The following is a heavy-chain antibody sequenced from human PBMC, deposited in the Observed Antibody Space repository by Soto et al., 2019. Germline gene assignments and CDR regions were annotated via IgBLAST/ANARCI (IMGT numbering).Heavy chain of an antibody. V-gene: IGHV4-34*01. CDR2: INHSGST. J-gene: IGHJ6*02. CDR3: ARFDYYGMDV. CDR1: GGSFSGYY. Sequence: SETLSLTCAVYGGSFSGYYWSWIRQPPGKGLEWIGEINHSGSTNYNPSLKSRVTISVDTSKNQFSLKLSPVTAADTAVYYCARFDYYGMDVWGQGTTVTVSS.